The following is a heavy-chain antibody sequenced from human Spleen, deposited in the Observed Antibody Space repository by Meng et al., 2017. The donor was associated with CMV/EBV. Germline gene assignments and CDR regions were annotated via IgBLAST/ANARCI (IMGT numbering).Heavy chain of an antibody. CDR3: ARDLGYCSSTRCNWFDP. J-gene: IGHJ5*02. CDR2: INPNSGVT. Sequence: ASVKVSCKASGYTFTNYFMHWVRQAPGQGLEWMGWINPNSGVTNYAQKFQGRVTVTRDTSISTAYMELSRLRSDDTAVYYCARDLGYCSSTRCNWFDPWGQGALVTVS. CDR1: GYTFTNYF. V-gene: IGHV1-2*02. D-gene: IGHD2-2*01.